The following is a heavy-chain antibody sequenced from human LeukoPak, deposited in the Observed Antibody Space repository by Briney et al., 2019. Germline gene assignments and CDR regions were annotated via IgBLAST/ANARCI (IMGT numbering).Heavy chain of an antibody. CDR1: GGSISNYY. Sequence: SETLSLTCTVSGGSISNYYWYWMRQPPGKGLEWIGYIYYSGSTNYNPSLKSRVTISVDTSKNQFSLKLSSVTAADTAVYYCAKGGPEASAGLSWFDPWGQGTLVTVSS. CDR3: AKGGPEASAGLSWFDP. CDR2: IYYSGST. J-gene: IGHJ5*02. D-gene: IGHD1-14*01. V-gene: IGHV4-59*01.